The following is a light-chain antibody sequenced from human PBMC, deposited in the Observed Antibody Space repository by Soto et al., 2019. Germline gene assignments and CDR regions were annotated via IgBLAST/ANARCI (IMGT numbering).Light chain of an antibody. CDR3: QQRGNWPLPWT. CDR2: NAS. CDR1: QTVANY. Sequence: EIVLTQSPATLSLSPGERATLSCRASQTVANYLAWYQQKPGQVPRLLIYNASNRATGVPVRFSGSGSGTEFTLTISSLEPEDFAVYYCQQRGNWPLPWTFGQGAKVEI. V-gene: IGKV3-11*01. J-gene: IGKJ1*01.